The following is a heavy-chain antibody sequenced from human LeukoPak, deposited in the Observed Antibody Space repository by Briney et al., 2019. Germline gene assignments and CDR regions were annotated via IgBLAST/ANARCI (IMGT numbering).Heavy chain of an antibody. CDR3: ARDRGGYYDY. CDR2: ITFDGTNT. D-gene: IGHD2-2*03. CDR1: GFTLSNYA. Sequence: PGRSLRLSCAASGFTLSNYAMHWVRQPPGKGLEWLAVITFDGTNTYYADSVKGRLTISRDTSNSALHLQMDSLRVEDTALCYCARDRGGYYDYWGQGTLVSVSA. J-gene: IGHJ4*02. V-gene: IGHV3-30-3*01.